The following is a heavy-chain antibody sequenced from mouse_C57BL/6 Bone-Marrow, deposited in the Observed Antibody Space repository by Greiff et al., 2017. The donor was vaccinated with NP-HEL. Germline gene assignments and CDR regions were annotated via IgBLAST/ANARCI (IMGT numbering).Heavy chain of an antibody. J-gene: IGHJ4*01. V-gene: IGHV5-16*01. CDR3: ARYDYFYAMDY. D-gene: IGHD2-4*01. Sequence: EVKLMESEGGLVQPGSSMKLSCTASGFTFSDYYMAWVRQVPEKGLEWVANINYDGSSTYYLDSLKSRFIISRDNAKNILYLQMSSLKSEDTATYYCARYDYFYAMDYWGQGTSVTVSS. CDR1: GFTFSDYY. CDR2: INYDGSST.